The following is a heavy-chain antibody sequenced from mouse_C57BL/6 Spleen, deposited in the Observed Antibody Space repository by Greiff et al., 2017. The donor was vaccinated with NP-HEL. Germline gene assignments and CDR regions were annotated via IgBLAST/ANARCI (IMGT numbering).Heavy chain of an antibody. D-gene: IGHD2-1*01. Sequence: VQLQQSGPELVKPGASVKISCKASGYTFTDYYMNWVKQSHGKSLEWIGDINPNNGGTSYNQQFKGKATLPVEKSSSTAYMERRSLTSEDSAVYYCAGGNYGGYCEVWGTGATVTVSS. V-gene: IGHV1-26*01. CDR1: GYTFTDYY. CDR2: INPNNGGT. CDR3: AGGNYGGYCEV. J-gene: IGHJ1*03.